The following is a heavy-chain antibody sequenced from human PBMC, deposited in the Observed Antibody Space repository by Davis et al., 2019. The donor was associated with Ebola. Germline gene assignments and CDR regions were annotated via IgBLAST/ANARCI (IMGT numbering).Heavy chain of an antibody. V-gene: IGHV1-18*01. CDR3: ARTSTAGTSTTASDL. Sequence: ASVKVSCKASGYTFTSYAISWVRQAPGQGLEWMGWISVYNGNTNYAQKVQGRVTMTTDTSTGTVYLDLRSLRSDDTAVYFCARTSTAGTSTTASDLWGQGTLVTVSS. CDR2: ISVYNGNT. CDR1: GYTFTSYA. J-gene: IGHJ3*01. D-gene: IGHD1-1*01.